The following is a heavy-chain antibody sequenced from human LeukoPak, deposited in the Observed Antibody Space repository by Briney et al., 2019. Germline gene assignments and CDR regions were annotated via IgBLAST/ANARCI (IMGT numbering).Heavy chain of an antibody. V-gene: IGHV3-73*01. J-gene: IGHJ4*02. D-gene: IGHD2-2*02. CDR1: GFTFSGSA. Sequence: PGGSLRLSCAASGFTFSGSALHWVRQASGKGLEWVGHIRSTANGYASAYSASVRGRFTIYRDDSKNSAYLQMDSLKAEDTAVYYCARDRDFCSSTSCYTAGVGFDYWGQGTLVTVSS. CDR2: IRSTANGYAS. CDR3: ARDRDFCSSTSCYTAGVGFDY.